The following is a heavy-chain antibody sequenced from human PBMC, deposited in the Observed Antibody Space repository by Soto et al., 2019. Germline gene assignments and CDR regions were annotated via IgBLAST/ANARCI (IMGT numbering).Heavy chain of an antibody. V-gene: IGHV1-69*13. D-gene: IGHD2-15*01. CDR3: ARSPVGWGPNCSCGSCSPPGV. CDR1: GGTFSSYA. CDR2: IIPIFGTA. Sequence: SVKVSCKASGGTFSSYAISWVRQAHGHGLEWMGGIIPIFGTANYAQKFQGRVTITAGESTSTAYIELSSLRSEDTAVYYCARSPVGWGPNCSCGSCSPPGVWGQGTTVTVSS. J-gene: IGHJ6*02.